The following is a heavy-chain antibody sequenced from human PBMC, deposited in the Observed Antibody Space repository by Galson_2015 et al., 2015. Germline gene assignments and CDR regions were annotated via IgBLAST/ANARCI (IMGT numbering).Heavy chain of an antibody. CDR3: ARQYSGTWGHWYFDL. J-gene: IGHJ2*01. V-gene: IGHV4-59*01. CDR2: IFYSGST. D-gene: IGHD6-13*01. Sequence: SETLSLTCTVSGGSISPYYWSWIRQPPGQGLEWIGYIFYSGSTNYYPSLRSRVTISVDTSKNQFSLKLSSVTAADTAVYYCARQYSGTWGHWYFDLWGRGTLVTVSP. CDR1: GGSISPYY.